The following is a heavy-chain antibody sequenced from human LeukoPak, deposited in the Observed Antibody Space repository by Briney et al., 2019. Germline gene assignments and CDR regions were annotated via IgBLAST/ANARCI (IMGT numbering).Heavy chain of an antibody. D-gene: IGHD2-15*01. CDR3: ASLVAAPSGY. J-gene: IGHJ4*02. CDR2: ISSSSSYI. Sequence: GGSLRLSCAASGFTFSSYAMSWVRQAPGKGLEWVSSISSSSSYIYYANSVKGRFTISRDNAKNSLYLRMNSLRAEDTAVYYCASLVAAPSGYWGQGTLVTVSS. CDR1: GFTFSSYA. V-gene: IGHV3-21*01.